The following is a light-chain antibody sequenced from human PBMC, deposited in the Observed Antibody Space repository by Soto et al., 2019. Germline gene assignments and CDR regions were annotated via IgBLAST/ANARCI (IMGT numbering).Light chain of an antibody. V-gene: IGKV3-20*01. Sequence: EIVLTQSPGTLSLSPGERATLSCRASQSVSSSYLAWSQQKPGQAPRLLIYGASSRAPGIPDRFSGSGSGTDFTLTISRLEPEDFAVYYCQQYGSSFGGGTKVEIK. J-gene: IGKJ4*01. CDR1: QSVSSSY. CDR2: GAS. CDR3: QQYGSS.